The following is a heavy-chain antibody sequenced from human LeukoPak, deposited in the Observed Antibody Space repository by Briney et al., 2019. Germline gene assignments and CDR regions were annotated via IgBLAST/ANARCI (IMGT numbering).Heavy chain of an antibody. Sequence: SVKVSCKASGGTFSSYAISWVRQAPGQGLEWMGRIVPIFGIANYAQKFQGRVTITADKSTSTAYMELSSLRSEDTAVYYCARIVGATFPLDYWGQETLVTVSS. J-gene: IGHJ4*02. CDR3: ARIVGATFPLDY. CDR2: IVPIFGIA. V-gene: IGHV1-69*04. CDR1: GGTFSSYA. D-gene: IGHD1-26*01.